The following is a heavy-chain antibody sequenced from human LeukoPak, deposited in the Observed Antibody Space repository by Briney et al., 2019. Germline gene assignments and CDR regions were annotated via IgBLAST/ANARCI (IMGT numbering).Heavy chain of an antibody. CDR1: GGSISSYY. D-gene: IGHD2-2*02. CDR3: ARDCSSTSCYKDSLDY. Sequence: PSETLSLTCTVSGGSISSYYWSWIRQPAGKGLEWIGRIYTSGSTNYNPSLKSRVTMSVDTSKNQFSLKLSSVTAADTAVYYCARDCSSTSCYKDSLDYWGQGTLVTVSS. J-gene: IGHJ4*02. CDR2: IYTSGST. V-gene: IGHV4-4*07.